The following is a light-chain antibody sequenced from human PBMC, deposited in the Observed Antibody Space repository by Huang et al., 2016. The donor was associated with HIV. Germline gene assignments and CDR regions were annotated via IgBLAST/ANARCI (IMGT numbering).Light chain of an antibody. Sequence: EILLTQSPGTLSLSPGERATLSCRASQTISTTYLAWYQQRLGQAPRLLIYGVSSRATGVPDRFSGSGSGTDFILTISRLEPEDFAIYFCQQYGSSITFGQGTRLEIK. CDR3: QQYGSSIT. V-gene: IGKV3-20*01. CDR1: QTISTTY. CDR2: GVS. J-gene: IGKJ5*01.